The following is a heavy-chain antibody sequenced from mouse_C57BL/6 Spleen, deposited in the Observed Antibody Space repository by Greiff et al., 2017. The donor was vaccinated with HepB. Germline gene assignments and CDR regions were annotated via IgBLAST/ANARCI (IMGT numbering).Heavy chain of an antibody. J-gene: IGHJ4*01. V-gene: IGHV2-2*01. CDR2: IWSGGST. D-gene: IGHD2-4*01. CDR3: APITTLYYYAMDY. CDR1: GFSLTSYG. Sequence: VQGVESGPGLVQPSQSLSITCTVSGFSLTSYGVHWVRQSPGKGLEWLGVIWSGGSTDYNAAFISRLSISKDNSKSQVFFKMNSLQADDTAIYYCAPITTLYYYAMDYWGQGTSVTVSS.